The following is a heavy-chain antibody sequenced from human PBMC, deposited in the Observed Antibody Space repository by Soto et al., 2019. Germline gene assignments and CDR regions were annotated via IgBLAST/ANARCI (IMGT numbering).Heavy chain of an antibody. V-gene: IGHV3-23*01. D-gene: IGHD3-9*01. CDR3: ARILFPRILTASPGMDV. Sequence: GGSLRLSCAASGFTFSSYAMSWVRQAPGKGLEWVSAISGSGGSTYYAAFVKGRFTISSGTSKNTLYLQMNSLRAEDTAVYYCARILFPRILTASPGMDVWGQGTTVTVSS. CDR1: GFTFSSYA. J-gene: IGHJ6*02. CDR2: ISGSGGST.